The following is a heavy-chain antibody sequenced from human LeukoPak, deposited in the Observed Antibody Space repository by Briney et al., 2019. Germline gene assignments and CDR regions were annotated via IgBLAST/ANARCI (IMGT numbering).Heavy chain of an antibody. J-gene: IGHJ6*02. V-gene: IGHV1-8*01. CDR1: GYTFTSYD. Sequence: ASVKVSCKASGYTFTSYDINWVRQATGQGLEWMGWMNPNSGNTGYAQKFQGRVTMTRNTSISTAYMELSSLRSEDTAVYYCARGLAAYYYYYGMDAWGQGTTVTVSS. CDR3: ARGLAAYYYYYGMDA. D-gene: IGHD6-13*01. CDR2: MNPNSGNT.